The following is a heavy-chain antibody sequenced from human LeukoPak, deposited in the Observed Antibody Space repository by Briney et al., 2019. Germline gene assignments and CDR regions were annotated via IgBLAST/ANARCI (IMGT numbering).Heavy chain of an antibody. CDR2: IIPILGIA. CDR3: ARVGIAVAAFDY. D-gene: IGHD6-19*01. Sequence: SVKVSCKASGGTFSSYATSWVRQAPGQGLEWMGRIIPILGIANYAQKFQGRVTITADKSTSTAYMELSSLRSEDTAVYYCARVGIAVAAFDYWGQGTLVTVSS. CDR1: GGTFSSYA. V-gene: IGHV1-69*04. J-gene: IGHJ4*02.